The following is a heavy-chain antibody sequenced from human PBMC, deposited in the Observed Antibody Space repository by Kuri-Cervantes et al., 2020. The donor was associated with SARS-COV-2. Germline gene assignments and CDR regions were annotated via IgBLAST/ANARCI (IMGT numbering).Heavy chain of an antibody. Sequence: GSLRLSCTVSGGSISSYYWSWIRQPPGKGLEWIGYIYYSGSTNYNPSLKSRVTISVDTPKNQFSLKLSSVTAADTAVYYCAKSGRQYDVWGQGTMVTVSS. V-gene: IGHV4-59*12. CDR3: AKSGRQYDV. CDR1: GGSISSYY. J-gene: IGHJ3*01. D-gene: IGHD3-10*01. CDR2: IYYSGST.